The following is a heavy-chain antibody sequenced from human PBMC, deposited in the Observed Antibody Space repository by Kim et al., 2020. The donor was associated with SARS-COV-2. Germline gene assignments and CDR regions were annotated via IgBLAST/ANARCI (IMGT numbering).Heavy chain of an antibody. J-gene: IGHJ5*02. D-gene: IGHD2-15*01. CDR3: ARDRRYCSGGSCYQNWFDP. CDR1: GGSISSSNW. V-gene: IGHV4-4*02. CDR2: IYHSGST. Sequence: SETLSLTCAVSGGSISSSNWWSWVRQPPGKGLEWIGEIYHSGSTNYNPSLKSRVTISVDKSKNQFSLKLSSVTAADTAVYYCARDRRYCSGGSCYQNWFDPWGQGTLVTVSS.